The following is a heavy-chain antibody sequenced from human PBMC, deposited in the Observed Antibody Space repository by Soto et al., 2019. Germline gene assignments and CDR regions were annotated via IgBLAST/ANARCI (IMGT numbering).Heavy chain of an antibody. V-gene: IGHV3-23*01. D-gene: IGHD3-10*01. CDR3: AKALYYYGSGSYPFDAFDI. Sequence: GGSLRLSCAASGFTFSSYAMSWVRQAPGKGLEWVSAISGSGGSTYYADSVKGRFTISRDNSKNTLYLQMNSLRAEDTAVYYCAKALYYYGSGSYPFDAFDIWGQGTMVTVSS. CDR1: GFTFSSYA. J-gene: IGHJ3*02. CDR2: ISGSGGST.